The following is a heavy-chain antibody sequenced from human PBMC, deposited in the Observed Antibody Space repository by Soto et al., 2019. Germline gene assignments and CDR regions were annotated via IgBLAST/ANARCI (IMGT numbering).Heavy chain of an antibody. CDR3: ATEWMVRGTFYGMDV. J-gene: IGHJ6*02. Sequence: PSETLSLTCTVSGGSISSGGYYWSWIRQHPGKGLEWIGYIYYSGSTYYNPSLKSRVTISVDTSKNQFSLKLSSVTAADTAVYYCATEWMVRGTFYGMDVWGQGTTVTVSS. V-gene: IGHV4-31*03. CDR2: IYYSGST. CDR1: GGSISSGGYY. D-gene: IGHD3-10*01.